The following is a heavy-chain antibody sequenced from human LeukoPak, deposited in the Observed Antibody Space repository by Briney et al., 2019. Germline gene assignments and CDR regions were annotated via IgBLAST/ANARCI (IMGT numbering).Heavy chain of an antibody. D-gene: IGHD3-22*01. CDR2: VSGSGST. V-gene: IGHV4-59*01. J-gene: IGHJ4*02. CDR1: GDSFTKYY. Sequence: PSETLSLTCTVSGDSFTKYYWNWIRQAPGKGLEWIGYVSGSGSTKYNPSLKSRVSMSADTSKNQLPLQLTSLSAADTAVYYCVRARGYFVPDSWGPGTLVTVS. CDR3: VRARGYFVPDS.